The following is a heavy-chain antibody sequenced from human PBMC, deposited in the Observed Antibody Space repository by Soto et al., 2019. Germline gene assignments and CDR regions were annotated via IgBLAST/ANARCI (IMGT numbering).Heavy chain of an antibody. V-gene: IGHV3-23*01. J-gene: IGHJ4*02. CDR2: ISGNGDFT. CDR3: AKGFDFWSGPPFDY. D-gene: IGHD3-3*01. Sequence: EVQLLESGGGLVQPGGSLRLSCVASGFTFSSYAMSWVRQAPGKGLEWVSGISGNGDFTYYADSVKGRFTISRDNSKNTLSLQMKSLRAEDTALYFCAKGFDFWSGPPFDYWGQGTLVTVSS. CDR1: GFTFSSYA.